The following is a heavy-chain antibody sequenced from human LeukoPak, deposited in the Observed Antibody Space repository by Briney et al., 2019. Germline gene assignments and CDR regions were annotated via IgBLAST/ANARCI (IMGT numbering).Heavy chain of an antibody. D-gene: IGHD2-2*01. CDR2: ISSSSSYI. J-gene: IGHJ3*02. V-gene: IGHV3-21*01. CDR3: ARAAYCSSTSCPTDAFDI. CDR1: GFTFSSYS. Sequence: GGSLRLSCAASGFTFSSYSMNWVRQAPGKGLEWVSSISSSSSYIYYADSVKGRFTISRDNAKNSLYLQMNSLRAEDTAVYYCARAAYCSSTSCPTDAFDIWGQGTMVTVSS.